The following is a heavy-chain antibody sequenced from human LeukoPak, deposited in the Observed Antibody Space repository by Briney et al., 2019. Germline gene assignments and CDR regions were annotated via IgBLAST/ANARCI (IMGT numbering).Heavy chain of an antibody. V-gene: IGHV1-69*06. Sequence: ASVKVSCKASGGTFSSYAISWVRQAPGQGLEWMGGIIPIFGTANYAQKFQGRVTITADKSTSTAYMELSSLRSEDTAVYYCARPYDSSGQGVRRAFDIWGQGTMVTVSS. D-gene: IGHD3-22*01. CDR2: IIPIFGTA. CDR1: GGTFSSYA. J-gene: IGHJ3*02. CDR3: ARPYDSSGQGVRRAFDI.